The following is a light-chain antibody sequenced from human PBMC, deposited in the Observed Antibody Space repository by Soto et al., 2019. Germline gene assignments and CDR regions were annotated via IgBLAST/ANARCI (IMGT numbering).Light chain of an antibody. CDR1: GSVVGGSKF. V-gene: IGLV2-14*01. Sequence: ALAQPASMSGSPGQSITISCTGTGSVVGGSKFVSWYQHHPGKAPKLLISEVSHRPSGVSIRFSGSKSDNTASLTISGLQAEDEADYYCSSYRSTRGQVFGSGTKVTVL. CDR3: SSYRSTRGQV. J-gene: IGLJ1*01. CDR2: EVS.